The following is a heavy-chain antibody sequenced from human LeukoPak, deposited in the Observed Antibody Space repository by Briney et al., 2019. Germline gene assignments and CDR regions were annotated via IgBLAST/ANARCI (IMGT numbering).Heavy chain of an antibody. CDR3: ARGDATVVTPYDY. Sequence: SETLSLTCTVSGGSISSYYWSWIRQPPGKGLEWIGYIYYSGSTNYDPSLKSRVTISVDTSKNQFSLKLSSVTAADTAVYYCARGDATVVTPYDYWGQGTLVTVSS. J-gene: IGHJ4*02. D-gene: IGHD4-23*01. CDR1: GGSISSYY. CDR2: IYYSGST. V-gene: IGHV4-59*08.